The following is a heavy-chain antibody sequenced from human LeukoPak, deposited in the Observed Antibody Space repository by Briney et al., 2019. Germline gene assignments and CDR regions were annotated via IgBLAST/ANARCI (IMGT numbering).Heavy chain of an antibody. CDR2: IIPIFGTA. V-gene: IGHV1-69*05. D-gene: IGHD4-17*01. CDR1: GGTFSSYA. Sequence: GSSVKVSCKASGGTFSSYAISWVRQAPGQGLEWMGGIIPIFGTANYAQKFQGRVTMTRNTSISTAYMELSSLRSEDTAVYYCWGTTVILNRWTGDYYYMDVWGKGTTVTISS. CDR3: WGTTVILNRWTGDYYYMDV. J-gene: IGHJ6*03.